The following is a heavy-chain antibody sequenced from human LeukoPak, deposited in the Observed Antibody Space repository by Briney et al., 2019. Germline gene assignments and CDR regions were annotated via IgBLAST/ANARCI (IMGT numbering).Heavy chain of an antibody. J-gene: IGHJ4*02. CDR2: ISSNGGST. V-gene: IGHV3-64*01. D-gene: IGHD3-22*01. CDR1: GFTFSSYA. Sequence: GGSLRLSCAAAGFTFSSYAMHWVRQAPGKGLEYVSAISSNGGSTYYASSVKGRFTISRDNSKNTLYLQMGSLRVEDMAVYYCARVARDSSGYYYDYWGQGTLVTVSS. CDR3: ARVARDSSGYYYDY.